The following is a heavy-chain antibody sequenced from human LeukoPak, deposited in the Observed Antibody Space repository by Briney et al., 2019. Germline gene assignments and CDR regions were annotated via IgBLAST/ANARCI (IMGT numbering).Heavy chain of an antibody. Sequence: GGSLRLSCAASGFTFSSYEMNWVRQAPGKGLEWVSYISSSGSTIYYADSVKGRFTISRDNAKNSLYLQMNSLRAEDTAVYYFARELRDIVATTFDYWGQGTLVTVSS. J-gene: IGHJ4*02. CDR2: ISSSGSTI. D-gene: IGHD5-12*01. CDR3: ARELRDIVATTFDY. V-gene: IGHV3-48*03. CDR1: GFTFSSYE.